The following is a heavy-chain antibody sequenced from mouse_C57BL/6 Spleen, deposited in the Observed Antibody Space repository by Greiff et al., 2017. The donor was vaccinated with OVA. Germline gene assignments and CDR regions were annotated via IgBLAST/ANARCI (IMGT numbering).Heavy chain of an antibody. CDR3: ARAGYGYGDY. V-gene: IGHV1-61*01. Sequence: VKLQQPGAELVRPGSSVKLSCKASGYTFTSYWMDWVKQRPGQGLEWIGNIYPSDSETHYTQKLKDKSTLTVDKSSSTAYRQLSSRTSEDSAVYYCARAGYGYGDYWGKGTTLTVAS. J-gene: IGHJ2*01. D-gene: IGHD2-2*01. CDR2: IYPSDSET. CDR1: GYTFTSYW.